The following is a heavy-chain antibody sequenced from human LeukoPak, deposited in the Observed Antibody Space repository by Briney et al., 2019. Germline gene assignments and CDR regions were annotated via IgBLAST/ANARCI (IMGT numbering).Heavy chain of an antibody. V-gene: IGHV3-53*01. CDR3: AREWVGSGWYGGFDY. D-gene: IGHD6-19*01. J-gene: IGHJ4*02. Sequence: GGSLRLSCAASGFTVSSNYMSWVRQAPGKGLEWVSVIYSGGSTYYADSVKGRFTISRDNSKNTLYFQMNSLRAEDTAVYYCAREWVGSGWYGGFDYWGQGTLVTVSS. CDR2: IYSGGST. CDR1: GFTVSSNY.